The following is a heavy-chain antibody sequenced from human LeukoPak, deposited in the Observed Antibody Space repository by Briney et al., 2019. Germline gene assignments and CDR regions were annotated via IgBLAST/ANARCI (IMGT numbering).Heavy chain of an antibody. CDR1: GGSISSSSYY. D-gene: IGHD3-9*01. V-gene: IGHV4-39*07. CDR2: IYYSGST. CDR3: AREVVHFDWLSHHNWFDP. J-gene: IGHJ5*02. Sequence: SETLSLTCTVSGGSISSSSYYWGWIRQPPGKGLEWIGSIYYSGSTYYNPSLKSRVTISVDTSKNQFSLKLSSVTAADTAVYYCAREVVHFDWLSHHNWFDPWGQGTLVTVSS.